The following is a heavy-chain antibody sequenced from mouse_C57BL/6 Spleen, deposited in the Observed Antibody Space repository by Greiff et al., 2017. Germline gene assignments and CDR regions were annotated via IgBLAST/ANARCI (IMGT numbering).Heavy chain of an antibody. Sequence: VQGVESGAELVKPGASVKISCKASGYAFSSYWMNWVKQRPGQGLEWIGQLYPGDGDTNYNGKFKGKATLTADKSSSTAYMQLSSLTSEDSAVYFCARSGGSSFSWFAYWGQGTLVTVSA. D-gene: IGHD1-1*01. V-gene: IGHV1-80*01. J-gene: IGHJ3*01. CDR2: LYPGDGDT. CDR3: ARSGGSSFSWFAY. CDR1: GYAFSSYW.